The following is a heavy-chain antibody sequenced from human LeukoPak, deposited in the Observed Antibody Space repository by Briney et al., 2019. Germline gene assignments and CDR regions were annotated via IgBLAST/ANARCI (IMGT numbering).Heavy chain of an antibody. CDR2: ISGSGAVT. CDR1: GFTFSSYA. CDR3: ARLKDGAGTDY. V-gene: IGHV3-23*01. Sequence: GGSLRLSCAASGFTFSSYAMSWVRQAPGKGLEWVSSISGSGAVTYYTDSVKGRFTFSRDNSRNTAYLQMNSLRAEDTAVCYCARLKDGAGTDYWGQGTLVTVSS. D-gene: IGHD1-1*01. J-gene: IGHJ4*02.